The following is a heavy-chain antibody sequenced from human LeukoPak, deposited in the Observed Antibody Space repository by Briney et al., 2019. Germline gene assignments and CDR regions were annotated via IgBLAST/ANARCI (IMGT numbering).Heavy chain of an antibody. CDR2: FDPGDGET. D-gene: IGHD1-26*01. J-gene: IGHJ3*02. Sequence: ASVKVSCKVSGYTLTELSMHWVRQAPGKGLEWMGGFDPGDGETIYAQKFQGRVTMTEDTSTDTAYMELSSLRSEDTAVYYCATVRIVGASETNDAFDIWGQGTMVTVSS. CDR1: GYTLTELS. CDR3: ATVRIVGASETNDAFDI. V-gene: IGHV1-24*01.